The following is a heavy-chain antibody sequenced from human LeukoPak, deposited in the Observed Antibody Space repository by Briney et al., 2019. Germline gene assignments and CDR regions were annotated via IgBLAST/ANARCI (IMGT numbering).Heavy chain of an antibody. CDR3: ALSYYDSSGYWGPQAFDI. J-gene: IGHJ3*02. CDR2: IIPIFGTA. Sequence: SVKVSCRASGGTFSSYAISWVRQAPGQGLEWMGGIIPIFGTANYAQKFQGRVTITTDESTSTAYMELSSLRSEDTAVYYCALSYYDSSGYWGPQAFDIWGQGTMVTVSS. D-gene: IGHD3-22*01. V-gene: IGHV1-69*05. CDR1: GGTFSSYA.